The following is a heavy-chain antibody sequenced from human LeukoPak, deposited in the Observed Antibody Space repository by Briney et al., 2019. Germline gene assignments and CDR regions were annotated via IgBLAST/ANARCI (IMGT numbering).Heavy chain of an antibody. V-gene: IGHV3-23*01. CDR3: AKDTDRGISGSFNFDY. CDR2: ISGSGGST. D-gene: IGHD1-26*01. CDR1: GFTFSSYA. J-gene: IGHJ4*02. Sequence: GGSLRLSCAASGFTFSSYAMSWVRQAPGKGLEWVSAISGSGGSTYYADSVKGRFTISRDNAKNSLYLQMNSLRAEDTALYYCAKDTDRGISGSFNFDYWGQGTLVTVSS.